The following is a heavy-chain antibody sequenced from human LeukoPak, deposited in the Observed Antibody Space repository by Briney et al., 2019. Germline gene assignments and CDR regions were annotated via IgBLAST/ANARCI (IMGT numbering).Heavy chain of an antibody. D-gene: IGHD3-3*01. Sequence: GRSLRLSCAASGFTFCSSSMHWVRRAPGKGLEWVAVISYDGSNKYYADSVKGRFTISRDNSKNTLYLQMNSLRAEDTAVYYCAKDKTIFGVVIRYYFDYWGQGTLVTVSS. CDR1: GFTFCSSS. CDR2: ISYDGSNK. CDR3: AKDKTIFGVVIRYYFDY. V-gene: IGHV3-30*18. J-gene: IGHJ4*02.